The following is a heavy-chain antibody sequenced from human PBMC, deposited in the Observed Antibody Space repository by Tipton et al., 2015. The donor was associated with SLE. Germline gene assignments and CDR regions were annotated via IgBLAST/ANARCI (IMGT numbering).Heavy chain of an antibody. D-gene: IGHD3-10*01. J-gene: IGHJ6*02. CDR1: SGSISSGGYY. CDR2: IYYSGST. CDR3: ARGVNYYYYGMDV. Sequence: TLSLTCTVSSGSISSGGYYWSWIRQHPGKGLEWIGYIYYSGSTYYNPSLKSRVTISVDTSKNQFSLKLSSVTAADTAVYLCARGVNYYYYGMDVWGQGTTVTVSS. V-gene: IGHV4-31*03.